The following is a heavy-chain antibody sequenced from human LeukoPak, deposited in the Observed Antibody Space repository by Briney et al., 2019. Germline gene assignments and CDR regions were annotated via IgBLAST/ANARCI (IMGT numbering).Heavy chain of an antibody. CDR2: IKQDGSEK. J-gene: IGHJ4*02. CDR3: ARFQLVFDD. Sequence: GSLRLSCAASGFTFSSHWMSWVRQAPGKGLEWVANIKQDGSEKYYVDSVKGRFTISRDNAKNSLYLQMNSLRAEDTAVYYCARFQLVFDDWGQGTLVTVSS. D-gene: IGHD6-13*01. CDR1: GFTFSSHW. V-gene: IGHV3-7*01.